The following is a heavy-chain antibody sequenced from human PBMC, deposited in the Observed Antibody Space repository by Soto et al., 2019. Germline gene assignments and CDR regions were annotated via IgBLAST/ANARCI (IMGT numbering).Heavy chain of an antibody. D-gene: IGHD1-26*01. CDR3: ARDSVGGDTLHY. CDR2: IYYSGST. J-gene: IGHJ4*02. CDR1: GVSISSGGYY. V-gene: IGHV4-31*03. Sequence: QVQLQESGPGLLKPSQTLSLTCTVSGVSISSGGYYWTWIRQHPGKGLEWIGYIYYSGSTYYNPSLKRRVTISVDTSKNQFSLKLSSVTAADTAVYYCARDSVGGDTLHYWGQGTLVTVSS.